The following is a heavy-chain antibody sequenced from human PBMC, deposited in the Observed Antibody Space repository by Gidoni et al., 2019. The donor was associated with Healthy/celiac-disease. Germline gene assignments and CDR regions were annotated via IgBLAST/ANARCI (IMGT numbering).Heavy chain of an antibody. CDR2: ISWNSGSI. Sequence: EVQLVESGGGLVQPGRSLRLSCAASGFTFHAYSMHWVRQAPGKGMEWVSGISWNSGSIGYADSVKGRFTISRDNAKNSLYLQMNSLRAEDTALYYCAKLTDDSSGYLRSRSSYYYYGMDVWGQGTTVTVSS. CDR1: GFTFHAYS. D-gene: IGHD3-22*01. J-gene: IGHJ6*02. CDR3: AKLTDDSSGYLRSRSSYYYYGMDV. V-gene: IGHV3-9*01.